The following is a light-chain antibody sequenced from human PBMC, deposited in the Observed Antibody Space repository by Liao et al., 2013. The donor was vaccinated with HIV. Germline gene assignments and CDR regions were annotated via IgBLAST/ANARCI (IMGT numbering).Light chain of an antibody. CDR1: NIGDKS. CDR2: YDS. CDR3: QVWESSTDWV. V-gene: IGLV3-21*01. Sequence: SYVLIQPPSVSVAPGKTARITCGGSNIGDKSVHWYQQRPGQAPVLVIYYDSDRPSGIPERFSGSNSGNTATLTISRVEAGDEADYYCQVWESSTDWVFGGGTSLTVL. J-gene: IGLJ3*02.